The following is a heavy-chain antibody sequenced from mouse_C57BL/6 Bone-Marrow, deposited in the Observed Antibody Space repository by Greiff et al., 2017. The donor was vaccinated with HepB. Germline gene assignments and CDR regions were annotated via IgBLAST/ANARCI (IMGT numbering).Heavy chain of an antibody. Sequence: EVNLVESGGGLVKPGGSLKLSCAASGFTFSDYGMHWVRQAPEKGLEWVAYISSGSSTIYYADTVKGRFTISRDNAKKTLFLQMTSLRSEDTAMYYCARPGSYWYFDVWGTGTTVTVSS. CDR3: ARPGSYWYFDV. V-gene: IGHV5-17*01. CDR1: GFTFSDYG. CDR2: ISSGSSTI. J-gene: IGHJ1*03. D-gene: IGHD4-1*01.